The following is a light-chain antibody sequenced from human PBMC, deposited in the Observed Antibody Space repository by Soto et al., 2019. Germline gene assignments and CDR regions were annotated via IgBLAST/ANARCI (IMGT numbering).Light chain of an antibody. Sequence: QSVMTQPPSVSAAPGQKLTTSSPESSPNIGGNSVSWYQQLPGTAPKLLIYDDNKRPSGIPDRFSGSKSGTSATLGITGFQTGDEADYYCGSWDSSLSAYVFGTGTKVTVL. CDR2: DDN. V-gene: IGLV1-51*01. CDR3: GSWDSSLSAYV. CDR1: SPNIGGNS. J-gene: IGLJ1*01.